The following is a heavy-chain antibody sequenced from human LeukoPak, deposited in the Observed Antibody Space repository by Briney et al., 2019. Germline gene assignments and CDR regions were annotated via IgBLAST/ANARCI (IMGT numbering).Heavy chain of an antibody. V-gene: IGHV3-23*01. J-gene: IGHJ6*02. D-gene: IGHD3-9*01. CDR1: GFTFSSYA. CDR2: ISGSGGST. CDR3: AYLDWLSDYYYYGMDV. Sequence: GGSLRLSCAASGFTFSSYAMSWVRQAPGKGLEWVSAISGSGGSTYYADSVKGRFTISRDNSKNTLYLQMNSLRAEDTAVYYCAYLDWLSDYYYYGMDVWGQGTTVTVSS.